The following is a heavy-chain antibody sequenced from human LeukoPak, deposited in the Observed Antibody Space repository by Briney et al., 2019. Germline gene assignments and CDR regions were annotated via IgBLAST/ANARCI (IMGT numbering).Heavy chain of an antibody. V-gene: IGHV3-11*01. CDR1: GFTFSDYY. Sequence: GGSLRLSCAASGFTFSDYYMSWIRQAPGKGLEWVSHISGSGSTMYYADSVKGRFTISRDNAKNSLYLQMNSLRAEDTAMYYCARSVYGDLDYWGQGTLVTASS. CDR2: ISGSGSTM. D-gene: IGHD4-17*01. J-gene: IGHJ4*02. CDR3: ARSVYGDLDY.